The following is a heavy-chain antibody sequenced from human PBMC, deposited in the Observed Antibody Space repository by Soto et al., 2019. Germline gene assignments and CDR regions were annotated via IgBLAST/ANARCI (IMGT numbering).Heavy chain of an antibody. CDR1: GGSISSYY. Sequence: SETLSLTCTVSGGSISSYYWSWIRQPPGKGLEWIGYIYYSGSTNYNPSLKSRVTISVDTSKNQFSLKLSSVTAADTAVYYCARRIAAGSLIAFDIWGQGTMVTVS. J-gene: IGHJ3*02. CDR2: IYYSGST. D-gene: IGHD6-13*01. CDR3: ARRIAAGSLIAFDI. V-gene: IGHV4-59*01.